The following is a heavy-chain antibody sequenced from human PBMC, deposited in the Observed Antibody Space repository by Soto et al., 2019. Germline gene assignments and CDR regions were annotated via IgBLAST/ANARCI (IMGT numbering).Heavy chain of an antibody. CDR3: ARDRSSRWFYFDY. V-gene: IGHV1-46*01. CDR1: GYTFTSYY. Sequence: ASVKVSCKASGYTFTSYYLHWVRQAPGQGLEWMGIINPSGGSTTYAQKFQGRVTMTRDTSTSTVYMELSSLRSEDTAVYYCARDRSSRWFYFDYWGQGTLVTVSS. D-gene: IGHD2-2*01. CDR2: INPSGGST. J-gene: IGHJ4*02.